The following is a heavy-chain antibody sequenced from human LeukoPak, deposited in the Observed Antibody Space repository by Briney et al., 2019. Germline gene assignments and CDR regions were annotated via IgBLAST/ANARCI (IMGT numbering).Heavy chain of an antibody. CDR2: IYYSGST. CDR3: ARLRYSGSFSTIDY. Sequence: SETLSLTCTVSGGSISSSSYDWGWIRQPPGKGLEWIGSIYYSGSTFYNPSLKSRVTISVDTSKNQFSLKLSSVTAADTAVYYCARLRYSGSFSTIDYWGQGTLVTVSS. J-gene: IGHJ4*02. CDR1: GGSISSSSYD. V-gene: IGHV4-39*01. D-gene: IGHD1-26*01.